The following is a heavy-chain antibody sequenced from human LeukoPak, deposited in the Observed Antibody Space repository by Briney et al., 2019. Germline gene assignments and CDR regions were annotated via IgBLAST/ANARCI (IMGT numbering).Heavy chain of an antibody. D-gene: IGHD3-10*01. CDR2: ISGNGGRT. V-gene: IGHV3-23*01. J-gene: IGHJ4*02. CDR3: AKGSSKIRGVIPDY. CDR1: GFTFSNYA. Sequence: LESGGGLVQPGGSLRLSCAASGFTFSNYAMSWVRQAPGKGLEWVSGISGNGGRTYYADSVKGRFNISRDNSKSSFYLQMNSLRAEDTAVYYCAKGSSKIRGVIPDYWGQGTLVTVSS.